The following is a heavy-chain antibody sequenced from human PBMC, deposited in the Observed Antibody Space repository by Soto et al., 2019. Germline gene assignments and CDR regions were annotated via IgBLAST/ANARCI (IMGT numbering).Heavy chain of an antibody. CDR1: GFTFSNAW. J-gene: IGHJ6*02. CDR3: TTDAWNPHYYGMDV. Sequence: GGSLRLSCAASGFTFSNAWMNWVRQAPGKGLEWVGRIKSKTDGGTTDYAAPVKGRFTISRDDSKSTLYLQMNSLKTEDTAVYYCTTDAWNPHYYGMDVWGQGTTVTVSS. V-gene: IGHV3-15*07. CDR2: IKSKTDGGTT. D-gene: IGHD1-1*01.